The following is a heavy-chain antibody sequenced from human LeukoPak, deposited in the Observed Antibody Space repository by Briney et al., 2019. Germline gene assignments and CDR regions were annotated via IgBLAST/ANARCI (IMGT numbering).Heavy chain of an antibody. V-gene: IGHV3-23*01. Sequence: PGGSLRLSCAASGFTFSSYAMSWVRQAPGKGLEWVSAISNSGGSTYYADSVKGRFTISRDNSKNTLYLQMNSLRAEDTAVYYCAKWGELLPSNYYGMDVWGQGTTVTVSS. CDR3: AKWGELLPSNYYGMDV. J-gene: IGHJ6*02. CDR1: GFTFSSYA. CDR2: ISNSGGST. D-gene: IGHD1-26*01.